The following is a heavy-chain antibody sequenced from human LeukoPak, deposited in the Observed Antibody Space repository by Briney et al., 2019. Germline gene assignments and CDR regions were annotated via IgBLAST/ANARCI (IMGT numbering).Heavy chain of an antibody. J-gene: IGHJ4*02. D-gene: IGHD2-2*01. CDR2: ISSSSSYI. V-gene: IGHV3-21*01. CDR3: ARDAFSFDIVVVPAAMGGDY. Sequence: GGSLRLSCAASGFTFSSYSMNWVRQAPGKGLEWVSSISSSSSYIYYADSVKGRFTISRDNAKNSLYLQMNSLRAEDTAVYYCARDAFSFDIVVVPAAMGGDYWGQGTLVTVSS. CDR1: GFTFSSYS.